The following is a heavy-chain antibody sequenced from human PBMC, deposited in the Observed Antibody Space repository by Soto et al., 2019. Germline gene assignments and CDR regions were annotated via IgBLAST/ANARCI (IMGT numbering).Heavy chain of an antibody. D-gene: IGHD3-3*01. Sequence: QVQLVQSGAEVKKPGASVKVSCKSSGYSFTGYYMHWVRQAPGQGLEWMGWINPNSGGTNYAQKFQGRVTMTRDTSISTAYMGLSRLRSDDTAVYYCARGPGTVPGYYDFWSGYPRPGGMDVWGQGTTVTVSS. CDR2: INPNSGGT. V-gene: IGHV1-2*02. J-gene: IGHJ6*02. CDR3: ARGPGTVPGYYDFWSGYPRPGGMDV. CDR1: GYSFTGYY.